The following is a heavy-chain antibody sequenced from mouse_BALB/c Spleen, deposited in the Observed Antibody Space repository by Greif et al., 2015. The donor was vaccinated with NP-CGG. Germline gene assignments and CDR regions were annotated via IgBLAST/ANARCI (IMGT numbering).Heavy chain of an antibody. CDR3: VRHGDFDY. CDR1: GFTFNTYA. J-gene: IGHJ2*01. V-gene: IGHV10-1*02. Sequence: DVMLVESGGGLVQPKESLKLSCAASGFTFNTYAMNWVRQAPGKGLEWVARIRSKSNNYATYYADSVKDRFTISRDDSQSMLYLQMNNLKTEDTAMYYCVRHGDFDYWGQGTTLTVSS. CDR2: IRSKSNNYAT.